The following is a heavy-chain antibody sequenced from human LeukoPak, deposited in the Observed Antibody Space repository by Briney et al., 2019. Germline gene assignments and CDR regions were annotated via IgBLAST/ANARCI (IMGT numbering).Heavy chain of an antibody. CDR3: ARDRVVGLGLDNAFDI. V-gene: IGHV1-69*13. CDR1: GGIFSRYS. CDR2: IIPIFGTA. D-gene: IGHD2-15*01. Sequence: SVTVSCKASGGIFSRYSISWVRQAPGQGLEWMGGIIPIFGTANYAQKFQGRVTITADESTSTAYMELSSLRSEDTAVYFCARDRVVGLGLDNAFDIWGQGTVVTVAS. J-gene: IGHJ3*02.